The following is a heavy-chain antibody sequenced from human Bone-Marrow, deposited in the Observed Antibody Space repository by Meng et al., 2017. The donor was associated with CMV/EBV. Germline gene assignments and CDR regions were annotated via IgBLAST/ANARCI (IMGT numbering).Heavy chain of an antibody. CDR1: GGSVSSGSYY. CDR3: ARYYDSSEYYFDY. V-gene: IGHV4-61*01. J-gene: IGHJ4*02. Sequence: SETLSLTCTVSGGSVSSGSYYWSWIRQPPGKGLEWIGYIYYSGSTNYNPSLKSRVTISVDTSKNQFSLKLSSVTAADTAVYYGARYYDSSEYYFDYWGQGTLVTVSS. D-gene: IGHD3-22*01. CDR2: IYYSGST.